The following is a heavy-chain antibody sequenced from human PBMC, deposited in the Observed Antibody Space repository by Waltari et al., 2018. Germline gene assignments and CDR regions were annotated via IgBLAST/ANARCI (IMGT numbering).Heavy chain of an antibody. Sequence: QVLLVPSGAEVKKPGASVKVSCKASGYIFTNYYLHWVRQAPGQGPEWMGWVNPDTGNANYAPNFRGRVTMTWDTTINTAFMDLSGLKSADTAVYYCARDRTTMAARPGDYWGQGTLVTVSS. CDR1: GYIFTNYY. V-gene: IGHV1-2*02. J-gene: IGHJ4*02. D-gene: IGHD6-6*01. CDR2: VNPDTGNA. CDR3: ARDRTTMAARPGDY.